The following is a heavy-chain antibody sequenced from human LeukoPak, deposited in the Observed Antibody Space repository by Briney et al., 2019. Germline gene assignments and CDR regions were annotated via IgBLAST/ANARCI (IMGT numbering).Heavy chain of an antibody. CDR2: IFYNGSP. Sequence: SGTLSLTCTASGGSITNTNDYWGWVRQSPGRGLEWLGNIFYNGSPYYNPSLKSRVAISVDTSKNHFSLTLNAVTAADTAVYYCASYSGTYSAFEIWGQGTQVTVSS. V-gene: IGHV4-39*07. CDR3: ASYSGTYSAFEI. CDR1: GGSITNTNDY. J-gene: IGHJ3*02. D-gene: IGHD1-26*01.